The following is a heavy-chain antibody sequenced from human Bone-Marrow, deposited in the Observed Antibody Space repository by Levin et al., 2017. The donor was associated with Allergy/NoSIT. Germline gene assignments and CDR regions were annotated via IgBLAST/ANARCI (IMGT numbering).Heavy chain of an antibody. J-gene: IGHJ4*02. CDR3: ARQSIGESEFKFDY. Sequence: SETLSLTCTVSGGSISSSSYYWGWIRQPPGKGLEWIGSIYYSGSTYYNPSLKSRVTISVDTSKNQFSLKLSSVTAADTAVYYCARQSIGESEFKFDYWGQGTLVTVSS. D-gene: IGHD3-10*01. CDR2: IYYSGST. CDR1: GGSISSSSYY. V-gene: IGHV4-39*01.